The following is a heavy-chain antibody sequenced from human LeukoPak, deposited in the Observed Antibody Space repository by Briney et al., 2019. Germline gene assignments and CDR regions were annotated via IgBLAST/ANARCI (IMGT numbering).Heavy chain of an antibody. Sequence: GGSLRLSCAASGFTFSSYGMNWVRQAPGKGLEWVSYISSSGSTIYYANSVKGRFTISRDNARNSLYLQMNSLRDEDTSVYYCARDFSAPLPLWGRGTLVTVSS. CDR3: ARDFSAPLPL. CDR2: ISSSGSTI. D-gene: IGHD3-3*02. V-gene: IGHV3-48*02. J-gene: IGHJ2*01. CDR1: GFTFSSYG.